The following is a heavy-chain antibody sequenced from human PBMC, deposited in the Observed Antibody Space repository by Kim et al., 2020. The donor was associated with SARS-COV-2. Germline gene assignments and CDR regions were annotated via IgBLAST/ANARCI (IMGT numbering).Heavy chain of an antibody. CDR3: AREIGFHDYGDYQH. Sequence: GGSLRLSCAASGFTFSSYWMSWVRQAPGKGLEWVANIKQDGSEKYYVDSVKGRFTISRDNAKNSLYLQMNSLRAEDTAVYYCAREIGFHDYGDYQHWGQGTLVTVSS. CDR2: IKQDGSEK. D-gene: IGHD4-17*01. V-gene: IGHV3-7*01. J-gene: IGHJ1*01. CDR1: GFTFSSYW.